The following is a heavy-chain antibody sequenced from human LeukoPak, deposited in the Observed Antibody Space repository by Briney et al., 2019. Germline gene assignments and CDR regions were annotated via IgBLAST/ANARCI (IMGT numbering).Heavy chain of an antibody. CDR3: ARWKTGDYWYFDL. CDR2: INHSGST. CDR1: GGSFSGYY. Sequence: SETLSLTCAVYGGSFSGYYWSWIRQPPGKGLEWIGEINHSGSTNYNPSLKSRVTLSVDTSKNQFSLKLSSVTAADTAVYYCARWKTGDYWYFDLWGRGTLVTVSS. D-gene: IGHD7-27*01. J-gene: IGHJ2*01. V-gene: IGHV4-34*01.